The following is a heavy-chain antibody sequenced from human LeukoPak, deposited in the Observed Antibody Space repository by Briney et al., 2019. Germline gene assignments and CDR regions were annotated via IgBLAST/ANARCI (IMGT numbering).Heavy chain of an antibody. V-gene: IGHV1-2*02. D-gene: IGHD5-12*01. CDR1: GYTFTGYD. CDR3: ARDATSYDYINC. J-gene: IGHJ4*02. Sequence: GASVKVSCKASGYTFTGYDIHWVRQAPGQGLEWMGWINPNSGGTNYAQKFQGRVTMTRDTSISTAYMELDRLKSDDTAVYYCARDATSYDYINCWGQGTLVTVSS. CDR2: INPNSGGT.